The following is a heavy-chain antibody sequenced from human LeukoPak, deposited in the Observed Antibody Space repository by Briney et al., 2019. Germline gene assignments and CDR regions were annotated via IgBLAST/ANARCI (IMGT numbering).Heavy chain of an antibody. D-gene: IGHD3-3*01. J-gene: IGHJ4*02. CDR2: ISSSGSTI. CDR1: GFSVTRTG. V-gene: IGHV3-48*03. CDR3: ARQYYDFWSGYYT. Sequence: GRSLRLSCEASGFSVTRTGMHWVRQAPGKGLEWVSYISSSGSTIYYADSVKGRFTISRDNAKNSLYLQMNSLRAEDTAVYYCARQYYDFWSGYYTWGQGTLVTVSS.